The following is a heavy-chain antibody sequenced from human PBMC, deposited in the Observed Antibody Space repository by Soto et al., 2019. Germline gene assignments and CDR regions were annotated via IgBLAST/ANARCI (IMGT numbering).Heavy chain of an antibody. D-gene: IGHD6-13*01. CDR2: IYYSGST. J-gene: IGHJ3*02. Sequence: QLQLQESGPGLVKPSETLSLTCTVSGGSISSSSYYWGWIRQPPGKGLEWIGSIYYSGSTYYSPSLKSRVTISVDTSKHQFSLKLSSVTAADTAFYYCARLIRRYSNPNDASDIWGQGTMVTDSS. CDR1: GGSISSSSYY. V-gene: IGHV4-39*01. CDR3: ARLIRRYSNPNDASDI.